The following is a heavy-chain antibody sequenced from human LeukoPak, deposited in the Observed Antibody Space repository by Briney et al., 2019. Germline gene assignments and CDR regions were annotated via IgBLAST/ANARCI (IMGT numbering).Heavy chain of an antibody. V-gene: IGHV4-39*01. CDR2: ISYSGRT. D-gene: IGHD2-2*01. CDR1: GGSISSRSYY. J-gene: IGHJ4*02. Sequence: PSETLSLTCTVSGGSISSRSYYWGWIRQPPGKGLEWIGSISYSGRTYYSVPLKSRLTISVDTSKNQFSLKLTSVTAADTAVYYCARQSCTTTSCYSDYWGQGTLVTVSS. CDR3: ARQSCTTTSCYSDY.